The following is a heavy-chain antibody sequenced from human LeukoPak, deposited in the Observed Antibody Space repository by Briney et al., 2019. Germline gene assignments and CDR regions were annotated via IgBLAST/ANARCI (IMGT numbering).Heavy chain of an antibody. CDR2: IQYDGSNK. CDR3: ARADYGDYVDY. Sequence: GGSLRLSCAASGFTFSSYAMHWVRQAPGKGLEWVAFIQYDGSNKFYADSVKGRFTISRDNSKNTLYLQMNSLRAEDTAVYYCARADYGDYVDYWGQGTLVTVSS. V-gene: IGHV3-30*01. J-gene: IGHJ4*02. D-gene: IGHD4-17*01. CDR1: GFTFSSYA.